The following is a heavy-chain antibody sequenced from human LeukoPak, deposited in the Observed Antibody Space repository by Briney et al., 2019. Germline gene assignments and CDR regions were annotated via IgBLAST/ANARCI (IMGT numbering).Heavy chain of an antibody. CDR3: ARVKGVVTAILDY. CDR1: GASISSYY. Sequence: SETLSLTCTVSGASISSYYWSWIRQPPGKGLEWIGYIYYSGSTNYNPSLKSRVTFSVDTSKNQFSLKLISVTAADTAVYYCARVKGVVTAILDYWGQGTLVTVSS. CDR2: IYYSGST. D-gene: IGHD2-21*02. J-gene: IGHJ4*02. V-gene: IGHV4-59*01.